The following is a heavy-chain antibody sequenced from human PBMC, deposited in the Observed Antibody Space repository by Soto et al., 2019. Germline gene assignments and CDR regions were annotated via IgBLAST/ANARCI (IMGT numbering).Heavy chain of an antibody. CDR1: GGSISSYY. CDR3: ARTLRGYCSGGSCDGSWFDP. D-gene: IGHD2-15*01. V-gene: IGHV4-59*01. J-gene: IGHJ5*02. Sequence: SETLSLTCTVSGGSISSYYWSWIRQPPGKGLEWIGYIYYSGSTNYNPSLKSRVTISVDTSKNQFSLKLSSVTAADTAVYYCARTLRGYCSGGSCDGSWFDPWGQGTLVTVSS. CDR2: IYYSGST.